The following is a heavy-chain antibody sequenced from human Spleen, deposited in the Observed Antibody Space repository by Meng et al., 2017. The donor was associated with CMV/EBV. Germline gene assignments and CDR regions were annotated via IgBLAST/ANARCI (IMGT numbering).Heavy chain of an antibody. Sequence: GGSLRLSCAASGFTFSSYSMNWIRQAPGKGLEWVSSISSSSNYIFYADSVKGRFSISRDNAKNSVYLQMNSLRAEDTAVYFCAKDVGMYFDFWSGPSGMDVWGQGTTVTVSS. D-gene: IGHD3-3*01. J-gene: IGHJ6*02. CDR1: GFTFSSYS. CDR3: AKDVGMYFDFWSGPSGMDV. V-gene: IGHV3-21*01. CDR2: ISSSSNYI.